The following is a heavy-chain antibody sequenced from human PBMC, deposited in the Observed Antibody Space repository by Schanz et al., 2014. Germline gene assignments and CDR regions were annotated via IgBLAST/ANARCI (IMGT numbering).Heavy chain of an antibody. Sequence: QVQLVQSGAEVKKPGASVKVSCKASGYTFTIYGISWVRQAPGQGLEWMGWISGYNGETNYAQNLQGRVTMTTDTSTSTAYMELSSLRSEDTAVYYCARERGVRGGGVWKVNWFDPWGQGTLVTVSS. CDR3: ARERGVRGGGVWKVNWFDP. D-gene: IGHD3-10*01. J-gene: IGHJ5*02. CDR2: ISGYNGET. CDR1: GYTFTIYG. V-gene: IGHV1-18*01.